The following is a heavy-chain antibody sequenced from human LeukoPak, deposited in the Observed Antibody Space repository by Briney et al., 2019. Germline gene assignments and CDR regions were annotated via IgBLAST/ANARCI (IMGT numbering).Heavy chain of an antibody. D-gene: IGHD5-18*01. CDR3: ARDRPGGDTASPRLDP. CDR1: GFTFSSYW. Sequence: GGSLRLSCAASGFTFSSYWMSWVRQAPGKGLEWVANIKQDGSEKYYVDSVKGRFTISRDNAKNSLYLQMNSLRAEDTAVYYCARDRPGGDTASPRLDPWGQGTLVTVSS. J-gene: IGHJ5*02. V-gene: IGHV3-7*03. CDR2: IKQDGSEK.